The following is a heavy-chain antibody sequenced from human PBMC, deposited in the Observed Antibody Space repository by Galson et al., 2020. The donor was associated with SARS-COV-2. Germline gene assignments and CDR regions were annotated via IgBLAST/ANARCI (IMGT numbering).Heavy chain of an antibody. V-gene: IGHV4-31*03. CDR3: ARDRGRLELWRTGGGFDY. Sequence: APETLSLTCTVSGGSISNGGYHWNWIRQHPGKGLEWIGDIDDSGSTHYNPSLKSRVTISVDTSKNQFSLKLSSVTAADTAVYYCARDRGRLELWRTGGGFDYWGQGTLVTVSS. J-gene: IGHJ4*02. CDR2: IDDSGST. CDR1: GGSISNGGYH. D-gene: IGHD3-10*01.